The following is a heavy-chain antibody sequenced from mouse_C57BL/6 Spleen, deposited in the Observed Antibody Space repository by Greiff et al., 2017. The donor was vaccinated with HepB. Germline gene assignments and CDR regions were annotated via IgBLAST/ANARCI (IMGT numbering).Heavy chain of an antibody. CDR3: TTGTTVVDGY. Sequence: EVQLQESGAELVRPGASVKLSCTASGFNIKDDYMHWVKQRPEQGLEWIGWIDPENGDTEYASKFQGKATITADTSSNTAYLQLSSLTSEDTAVYYRTTGTTVVDGYWGQGTTLTVSS. CDR2: IDPENGDT. V-gene: IGHV14-4*01. D-gene: IGHD1-1*01. J-gene: IGHJ2*01. CDR1: GFNIKDDY.